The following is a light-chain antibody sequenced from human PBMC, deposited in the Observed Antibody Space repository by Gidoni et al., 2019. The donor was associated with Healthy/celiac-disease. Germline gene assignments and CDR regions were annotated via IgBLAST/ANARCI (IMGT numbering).Light chain of an antibody. J-gene: IGKJ1*01. V-gene: IGKV1-5*03. Sequence: DIQMTQSPSTLSASVGDRVTITCRASQSISSWLAWYQQKPGKAPKLLIYKASSLESGVPSRFSGSGSGTEFTLTISSLQPDDFATYYCQQYNKGTFGQXTKVEIK. CDR2: KAS. CDR3: QQYNKGT. CDR1: QSISSW.